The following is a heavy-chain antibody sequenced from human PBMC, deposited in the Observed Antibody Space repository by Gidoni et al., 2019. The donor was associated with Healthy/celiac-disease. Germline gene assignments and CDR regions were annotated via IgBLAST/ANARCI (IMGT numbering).Heavy chain of an antibody. V-gene: IGHV3-13*01. J-gene: IGHJ3*02. CDR1: GFTFSSYD. Sequence: EVQLVESGGGLVQPGGSLRLSCAASGFTFSSYDMHWARQATGKGLECFSAIGTAGDTYYPGSVKGRFTISRENAKNSLYLQMNSLRAGDTAVYYCARGAAGHDAFDIWGQGTMVTVSS. CDR2: IGTAGDT. D-gene: IGHD6-13*01. CDR3: ARGAAGHDAFDI.